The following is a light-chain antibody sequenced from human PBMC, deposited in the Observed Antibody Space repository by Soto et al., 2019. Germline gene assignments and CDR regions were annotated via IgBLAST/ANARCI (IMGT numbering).Light chain of an antibody. CDR3: CSYAGSSTYV. CDR2: EVS. V-gene: IGLV2-23*02. Sequence: QYALTQPASVSGSPGQSITISCTGTSSDVGSYNLVSWYQQHPGKAPKLMLYEVSNRPSGVSHRFSGSKSGNTASLTISGLQAADEADYYCCSYAGSSTYVFGTGTKLTVL. J-gene: IGLJ1*01. CDR1: SSDVGSYNL.